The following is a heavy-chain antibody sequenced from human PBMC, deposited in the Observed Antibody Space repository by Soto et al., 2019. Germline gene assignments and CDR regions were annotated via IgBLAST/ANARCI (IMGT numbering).Heavy chain of an antibody. CDR1: GFTVSSHY. CDR2: IYSGGST. CDR3: ARVSDIAAAGTLDY. D-gene: IGHD6-13*01. V-gene: IGHV3-66*01. J-gene: IGHJ4*02. Sequence: EVQLVESGGGLVQPVGSLRLSCAASGFTVSSHYMSWVRQAPGKVLEWVSVIYSGGSTYYADSVKGRFTISRDNSKNTLYLQMNSLRAEDTAVYYCARVSDIAAAGTLDYWGQGTLVTVSS.